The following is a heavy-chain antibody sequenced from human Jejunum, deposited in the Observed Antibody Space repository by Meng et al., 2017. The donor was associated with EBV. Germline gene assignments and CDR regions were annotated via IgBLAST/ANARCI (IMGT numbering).Heavy chain of an antibody. CDR2: VSGSGGST. V-gene: IGHV3-23*04. J-gene: IGHJ1*01. CDR3: AKRSLASGWYYQQ. Sequence: EVQLVESGGGLVQPGXALRLSCAASGFMFSSYAMSWVRQAPGKGLDWVSAVSGSGGSTYYADSVTGRFTVSRDNSKNTLYLQMNSLRAEDTAVYYCAKRSLASGWYYQQWGKGTLVTVSS. CDR1: GFMFSSYA. D-gene: IGHD6-19*01.